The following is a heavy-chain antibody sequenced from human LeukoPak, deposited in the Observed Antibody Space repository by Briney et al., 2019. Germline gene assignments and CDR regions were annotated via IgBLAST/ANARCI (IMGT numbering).Heavy chain of an antibody. V-gene: IGHV4-39*01. CDR1: GGSISSSSYY. Sequence: PSETLSLTCTVSGGSISSSSYYWGWIRQPPGKGLEWIGSIYYSGSTYYNPSLKSRVTISVDTSKNQFSLKLSSVTAADTAVYYCASLQWELLFDYWGQGTLVTVSS. D-gene: IGHD1-26*01. CDR3: ASLQWELLFDY. J-gene: IGHJ4*02. CDR2: IYYSGST.